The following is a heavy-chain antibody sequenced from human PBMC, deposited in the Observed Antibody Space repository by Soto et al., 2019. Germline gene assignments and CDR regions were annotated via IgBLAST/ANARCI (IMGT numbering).Heavy chain of an antibody. J-gene: IGHJ6*02. CDR3: ARTGQTYYYYGMDV. CDR1: GGSISSYY. Sequence: AETLSLTCTVSGGSISSYYWSWIRQPVGKGLEWIGRIYTSGSTNYNPSLKSRVTMSVDTSKNQFSLKLSSVTAADTAVYYCARTGQTYYYYGMDVWGQGTTVTVSS. V-gene: IGHV4-4*07. CDR2: IYTSGST.